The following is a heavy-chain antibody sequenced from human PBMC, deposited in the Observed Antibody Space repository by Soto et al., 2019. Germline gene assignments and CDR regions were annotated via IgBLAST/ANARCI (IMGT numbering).Heavy chain of an antibody. CDR2: ISGSAGSGDNT. CDR3: ATDLYSGSGPRAFDV. V-gene: IGHV3-23*01. CDR1: GFAFSNYA. Sequence: EVQLLESGGGLVQPGGSLRLSCAASGFAFSNYAMSWVRQAPGKGLEWVSTISGSAGSGDNTYYADSVKGRFTISRDNSKNTLYLQMSSLRVEDTALYHCATDLYSGSGPRAFDVWGQGRMVTVSS. D-gene: IGHD5-12*01. J-gene: IGHJ3*01.